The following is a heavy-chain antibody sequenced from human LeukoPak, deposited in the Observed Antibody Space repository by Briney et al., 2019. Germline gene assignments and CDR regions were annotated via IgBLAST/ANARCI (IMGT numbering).Heavy chain of an antibody. CDR1: GFTFSSYG. CDR2: ISGSGGST. J-gene: IGHJ4*02. CDR3: ARDPLLWFGESYFDY. Sequence: GGSLRLSCAASGFTFSSYGMTWVRQAPGKGLEWVSGISGSGGSTYYADSVKGRFTISRDNAKNSLYLQMNSLRAEDTAVYYCARDPLLWFGESYFDYWGQGTLVTVSS. V-gene: IGHV3-23*01. D-gene: IGHD3-10*01.